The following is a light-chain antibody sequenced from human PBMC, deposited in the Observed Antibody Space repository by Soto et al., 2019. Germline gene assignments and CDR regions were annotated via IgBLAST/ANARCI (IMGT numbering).Light chain of an antibody. J-gene: IGKJ4*01. CDR3: QQYYSYPLT. V-gene: IGKV1-17*01. CDR1: QGITND. CDR2: AAS. Sequence: DIQMTQSPSSLSASVGXXVTIXCRASQGITNDLGWYQQKPGKAPKXXIYAASSLQSGVPSRFSGSGSGTEFTLTISCLQSEDFATYYCQQYYSYPLTFGGGTKVDIK.